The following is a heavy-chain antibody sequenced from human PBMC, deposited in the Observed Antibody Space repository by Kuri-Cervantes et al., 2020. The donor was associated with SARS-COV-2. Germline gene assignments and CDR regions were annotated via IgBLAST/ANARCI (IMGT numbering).Heavy chain of an antibody. Sequence: ETLSLTCTVSGGSISSYYWSWVRQAPGKGLEWVSAISGSGGSTYYADSVKGRFTISRDNSKNTLYLQMNSLRAEDTAVYYCAKDGGIFGVVILGYFDYWGQGTLVTVSS. CDR2: ISGSGGST. CDR1: GGSISSYY. V-gene: IGHV3-23*01. CDR3: AKDGGIFGVVILGYFDY. J-gene: IGHJ4*02. D-gene: IGHD3-3*01.